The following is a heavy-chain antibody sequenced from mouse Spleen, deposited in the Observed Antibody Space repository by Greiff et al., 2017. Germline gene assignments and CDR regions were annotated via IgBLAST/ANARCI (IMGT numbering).Heavy chain of an antibody. CDR1: GYTFTSYW. CDR2: IDPNSGGT. J-gene: IGHJ4*01. V-gene: IGHV1-72*01. D-gene: IGHD6-2*01. Sequence: QVHVKQPGAELVKPGASVKLSCKASGYTFTSYWMHWVKQRPGRGLEWIGRIDPNSGGTKYNEKFKSKATLTVDKPSSTAYMQLSSLTSEDSAVYYCARKGTGLYYYAMDYWGQGTSVTVSS. CDR3: ARKGTGLYYYAMDY.